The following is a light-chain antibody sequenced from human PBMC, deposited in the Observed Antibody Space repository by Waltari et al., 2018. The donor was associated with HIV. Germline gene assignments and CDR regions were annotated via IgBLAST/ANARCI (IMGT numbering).Light chain of an antibody. CDR2: RDT. V-gene: IGLV3-25*03. J-gene: IGLJ2*01. CDR3: QSSDSSVSVV. Sequence: YELTQPPSVSVSPGQTARITCSGDTLPKRYAYWYQQKPGQTPVLVIYRDTERPSGIPERFSGSSSGTTVTLTISGVQAEDEADYYCQSSDSSVSVVFGGGTKLTVL. CDR1: TLPKRY.